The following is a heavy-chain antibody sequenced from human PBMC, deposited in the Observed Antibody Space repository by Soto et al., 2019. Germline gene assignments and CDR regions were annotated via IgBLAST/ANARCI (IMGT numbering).Heavy chain of an antibody. CDR3: ARATYYYEIQFDY. D-gene: IGHD3-22*01. V-gene: IGHV4-61*03. CDR1: GGSVSRDSYY. J-gene: IGHJ4*02. CDR2: ISNSGST. Sequence: SETLSLTCTVSGGSVSRDSYYWSWIRQPPGKGLEWIGYISNSGSTKYNPSLESRVTISIDTSKNHLSLKMSSVTAADTAVYYCARATYYYEIQFDYWGQGTLVTVSS.